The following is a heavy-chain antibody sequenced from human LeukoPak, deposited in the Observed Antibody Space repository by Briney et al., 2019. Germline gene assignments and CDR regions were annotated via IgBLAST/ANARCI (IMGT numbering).Heavy chain of an antibody. V-gene: IGHV3-48*03. CDR3: ASFYDSTGRDY. CDR1: GFTFSSYE. CDR2: ISSSGSTV. J-gene: IGHJ4*02. D-gene: IGHD3-22*01. Sequence: GGSLRLSCAASGFTFSSYEMNWVRQAPGKGLEWVSYISSSGSTVYYADSVKGRFTISRDNAKNSLYLQMNSLRAEDTAVYYCASFYDSTGRDYWGQGTLVTVSS.